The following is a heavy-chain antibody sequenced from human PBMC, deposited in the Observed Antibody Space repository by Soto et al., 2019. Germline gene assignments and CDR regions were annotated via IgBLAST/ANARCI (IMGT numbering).Heavy chain of an antibody. CDR3: ARHMTGTTGIFDY. J-gene: IGHJ4*02. CDR2: ISSDGSST. CDR1: GFPFSTYW. Sequence: VQLVQSGGGLVQPGVALRLSCAASGFPFSTYWMHWVRHAPGTGLVWVSRISSDGSSTNYADFVKGRFTISRDNAKNTLYLQMNSLRAEDTAVYYCARHMTGTTGIFDYWGPGTPVTGSS. D-gene: IGHD1-20*01. V-gene: IGHV3-74*01.